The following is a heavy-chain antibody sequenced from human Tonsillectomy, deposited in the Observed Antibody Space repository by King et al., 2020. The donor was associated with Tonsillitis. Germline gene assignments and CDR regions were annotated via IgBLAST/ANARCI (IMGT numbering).Heavy chain of an antibody. CDR3: AKVDRMVRGVTTTDRYYYGMDV. J-gene: IGHJ6*02. Sequence: QVQLVESGGGVVQPGRSLRLSCAASGFTFSNYGMHWVRQAPGKGLEWVAVISYDGSDKYYADSVKGRFTISRDNSKNTLYLQMNSLRAEDTAVYYCAKVDRMVRGVTTTDRYYYGMDVWGQGTTVTVSS. CDR2: ISYDGSDK. D-gene: IGHD3-10*01. V-gene: IGHV3-30*18. CDR1: GFTFSNYG.